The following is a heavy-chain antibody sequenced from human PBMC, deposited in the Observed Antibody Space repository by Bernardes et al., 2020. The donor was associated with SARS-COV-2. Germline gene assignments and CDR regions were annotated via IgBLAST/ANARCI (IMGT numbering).Heavy chain of an antibody. CDR1: GFTFSSYG. D-gene: IGHD3-22*01. Sequence: GGSLRLSCAASGFTFSSYGMHWVRQAPGKGLEWVAVISYDGSNKYYADSVKGRFTISRDNSKNTLYLQMNSLRAEDTAVYYCARANYYDSSGYLSYYYGMDVWGQGTTVTVSS. J-gene: IGHJ6*02. CDR3: ARANYYDSSGYLSYYYGMDV. V-gene: IGHV3-30*03. CDR2: ISYDGSNK.